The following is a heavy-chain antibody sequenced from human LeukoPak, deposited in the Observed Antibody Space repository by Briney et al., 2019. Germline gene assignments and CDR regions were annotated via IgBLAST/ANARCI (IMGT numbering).Heavy chain of an antibody. CDR2: ISSGGSYI. J-gene: IGHJ4*02. D-gene: IGHD2-8*01. Sequence: GGSLRLSCAASGFTFSDYSLNWVRQTPGKGLEWVSSISSGGSYIYYADSLKGRFTISRDNAKNSLYLQMNSLRVEDTAVYYCARDTNSLFDYWGQGTLVTVSS. CDR1: GFTFSDYS. CDR3: ARDTNSLFDY. V-gene: IGHV3-21*01.